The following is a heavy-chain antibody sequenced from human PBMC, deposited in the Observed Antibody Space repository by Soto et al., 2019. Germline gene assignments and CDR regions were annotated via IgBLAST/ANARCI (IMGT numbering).Heavy chain of an antibody. CDR3: ATSYGSGYRAFDS. J-gene: IGHJ4*02. CDR1: GDTFNFYS. D-gene: IGHD3-10*01. Sequence: QVQLVQSGADVQRPGSSVRVSCKAYGDTFNFYSINWVRQAPGLGLQWMGRINPILSMSNYAPRFQGRVTMTADKSTSTAYMELSSLRSEDTAMYYCATSYGSGYRAFDSWGQGALVTVSS. CDR2: INPILSMS. V-gene: IGHV1-69*02.